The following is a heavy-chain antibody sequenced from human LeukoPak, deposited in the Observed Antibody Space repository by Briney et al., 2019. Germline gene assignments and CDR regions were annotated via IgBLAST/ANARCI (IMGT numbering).Heavy chain of an antibody. D-gene: IGHD3-10*01. V-gene: IGHV3-30-3*01. CDR2: TSSDLNVK. CDR3: AREGYYGSGSPPSLYFDY. CDR1: GFTFRNYV. J-gene: IGHJ4*02. Sequence: GGSLRLSCAASGFTFRNYVIHWVRQASGKGLEWVAVTSSDLNVKLYADSVKGRFTISRDSSRSTLYLQMNSLRPEDTAIYYCAREGYYGSGSPPSLYFDYWGQGTLVTVSS.